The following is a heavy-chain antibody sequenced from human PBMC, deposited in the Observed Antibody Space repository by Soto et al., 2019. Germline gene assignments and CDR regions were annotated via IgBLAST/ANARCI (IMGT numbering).Heavy chain of an antibody. J-gene: IGHJ6*02. Sequence: QVQLVQSGAEVKKPGSSVKVSCKASGGTCSSYAISLVRQAPGQGLEWMGGIIPIFGTANYSQKFQGRVTITADESTSTAYMELSSLRSEDTAVYYCARTLTSYYYYGMDVWGQGTTVTVSS. CDR1: GGTCSSYA. CDR2: IIPIFGTA. V-gene: IGHV1-69*01. CDR3: ARTLTSYYYYGMDV. D-gene: IGHD3-3*01.